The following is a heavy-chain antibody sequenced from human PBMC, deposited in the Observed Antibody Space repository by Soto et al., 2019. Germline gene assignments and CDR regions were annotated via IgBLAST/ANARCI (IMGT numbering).Heavy chain of an antibody. V-gene: IGHV3-30*18. Sequence: QVQLVESEGGVVQPGRSLRLSCAASGFTFSSYGMHWVRQAPGKGLEWVAVISYDGSNKYYADSVKGRFTISRDNSKNTLYLQMNSLRAEDTAVYYCAKEMTTVTTDGPFDYWGQGTLVTVSS. CDR3: AKEMTTVTTDGPFDY. D-gene: IGHD4-17*01. J-gene: IGHJ4*02. CDR1: GFTFSSYG. CDR2: ISYDGSNK.